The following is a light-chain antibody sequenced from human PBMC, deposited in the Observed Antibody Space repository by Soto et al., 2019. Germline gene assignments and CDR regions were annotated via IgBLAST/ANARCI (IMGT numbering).Light chain of an antibody. Sequence: EIVLTQSPGTLSLSPGERATLSCRASQIVSTTYLAWYQQKPGQAPRLLIYGSSSRAPGIPDRFSGSGSGTDFTLTISRLEPKDFAVYYCQQYGTPPMYTFGQGTKLEI. V-gene: IGKV3-20*01. CDR2: GSS. CDR1: QIVSTTY. J-gene: IGKJ2*01. CDR3: QQYGTPPMYT.